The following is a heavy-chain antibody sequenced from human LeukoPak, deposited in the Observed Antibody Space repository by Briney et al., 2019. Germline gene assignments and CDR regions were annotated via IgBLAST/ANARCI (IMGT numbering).Heavy chain of an antibody. CDR1: GDSVSTSNSY. CDR3: ARHPHYYFDNSAR. V-gene: IGHV4-39*01. J-gene: IGHJ4*02. D-gene: IGHD3-22*01. CDR2: LYYSGNT. Sequence: SETLSLTCTVSGDSVSTSNSYWGWIRQPPGKGLEWIGSLYYSGNTYYSPSLKSRVAISVDTSRNQLSLRLSSVTAADTAVYYCARHPHYYFDNSARWGQGTLVTVSS.